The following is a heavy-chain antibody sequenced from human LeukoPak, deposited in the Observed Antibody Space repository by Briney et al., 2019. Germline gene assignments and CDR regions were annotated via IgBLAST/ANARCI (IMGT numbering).Heavy chain of an antibody. J-gene: IGHJ4*02. V-gene: IGHV4-59*08. D-gene: IGHD3-10*01. Sequence: SETLSLTCTVSGGSISSYYWSWIRQPPGKGLEWIGYIYYSESTNYNPSLKSRVTISVDTSKNQFSLKLSSVTAADTAVYYCERLPGDFDYWGQGTLVTVSS. CDR3: ERLPGDFDY. CDR1: GGSISSYY. CDR2: IYYSEST.